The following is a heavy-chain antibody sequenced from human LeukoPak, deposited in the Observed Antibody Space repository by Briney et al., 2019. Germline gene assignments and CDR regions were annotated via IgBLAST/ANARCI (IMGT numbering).Heavy chain of an antibody. CDR1: GGSISSYY. J-gene: IGHJ4*02. V-gene: IGHV4-59*01. CDR2: IYYSGST. D-gene: IGHD4/OR15-4a*01. Sequence: SETLSLTCTVSGGSISSYYWSWIRQPPGKGLEWIGYIYYSGSTNYNPSLKSRVTISVDTSKNQFSLKLSSVTAADTAVYFCAREDYGASGSSLGNLDYWGQGTLVTVSS. CDR3: AREDYGASGSSLGNLDY.